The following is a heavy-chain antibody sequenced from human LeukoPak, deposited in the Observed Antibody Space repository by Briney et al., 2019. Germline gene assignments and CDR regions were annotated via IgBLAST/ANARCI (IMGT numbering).Heavy chain of an antibody. V-gene: IGHV3-66*01. CDR2: IYSGGST. Sequence: GGSLRLSCAASGFTFSSYAMSWVRQAPGKGLEWVSVIYSGGSTYYADSVKGRFTISRDNSKNTLYLQTNSLRAEDTAVYYCARELSSYGPTYYGMDVWGQGTTVTVSS. CDR1: GFTFSSYA. J-gene: IGHJ6*02. D-gene: IGHD5-18*01. CDR3: ARELSSYGPTYYGMDV.